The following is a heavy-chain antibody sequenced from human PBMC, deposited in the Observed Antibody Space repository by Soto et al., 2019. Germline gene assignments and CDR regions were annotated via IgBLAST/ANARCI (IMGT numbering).Heavy chain of an antibody. CDR2: IYYSGST. CDR3: AADSGYETDAFDI. CDR1: GGSISSGGNY. D-gene: IGHD5-12*01. V-gene: IGHV4-31*01. Sequence: QGQLQESGPGLVKPSQTLSLTCTVSGGSISSGGNYWSWIRQHPGRGLEWIGYIYYSGSTYYNPSLKSPVTISLDTSKNQFSLRLSSVTTADTAVYFCAADSGYETDAFDIWGQGTMVTVSS. J-gene: IGHJ3*02.